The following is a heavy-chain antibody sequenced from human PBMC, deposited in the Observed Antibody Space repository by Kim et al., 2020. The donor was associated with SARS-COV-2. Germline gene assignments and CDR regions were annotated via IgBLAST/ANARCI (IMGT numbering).Heavy chain of an antibody. CDR3: ARIAPTSLFGLVNDF. CDR1: GGSISSGGYY. D-gene: IGHD3-3*01. V-gene: IGHV4-31*03. CDR2: ISYSGST. Sequence: SETLSLTCSVSGGSISSGGYYWTWIRQLPGEGLEWIGYISYSGSTYYNPSLKSRVTVSLDTSNNQFSLKLSSVTAADTAGYYCARIAPTSLFGLVNDFWG. J-gene: IGHJ6*01.